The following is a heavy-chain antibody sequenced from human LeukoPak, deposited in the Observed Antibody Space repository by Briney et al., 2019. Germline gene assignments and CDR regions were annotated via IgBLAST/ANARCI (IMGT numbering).Heavy chain of an antibody. CDR2: IKEDGSEK. CDR3: VRAGWELDY. J-gene: IGHJ4*02. V-gene: IGHV3-7*01. D-gene: IGHD4-23*01. CDR1: GFIFREYW. Sequence: TGGSLRLSCAASGFIFREYWMRWVRQAPGKGLQWVAHIKEDGSEKYYLDSVKGRFTIARDDARTSLYLQMHSLRDEDTALYYCVRAGWELDYWGQGTPVTVSS.